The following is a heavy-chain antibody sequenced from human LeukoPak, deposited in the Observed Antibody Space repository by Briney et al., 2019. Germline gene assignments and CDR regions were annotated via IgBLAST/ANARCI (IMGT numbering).Heavy chain of an antibody. Sequence: GGSLRLPCAASGFTFSSYAVSGVRQSPGEGREWVSAISGRGGSTCYADSVEGRFTIFRDNSKDTMYMQMNRLSAEDTDVYYCAKDFGGWELDVNFDYWGQGPLVTVSS. J-gene: IGHJ4*02. CDR2: ISGRGGST. D-gene: IGHD1-26*01. CDR3: AKDFGGWELDVNFDY. V-gene: IGHV3-23*01. CDR1: GFTFSSYA.